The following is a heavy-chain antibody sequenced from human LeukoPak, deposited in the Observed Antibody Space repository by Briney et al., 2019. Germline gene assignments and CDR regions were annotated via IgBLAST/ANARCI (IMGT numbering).Heavy chain of an antibody. CDR3: ARDLFDY. V-gene: IGHV3-7*01. Sequence: GGSLRLSCAVSGFTISNYWMSWVRQAPGKGLEWVATIKQDGSAEFYVDSVKGRFTISRDSAKNSLYLQMNSLRDDDTAVYYCARDLFDYCGQGTLVTVSS. CDR1: GFTISNYW. J-gene: IGHJ4*02. CDR2: IKQDGSAE.